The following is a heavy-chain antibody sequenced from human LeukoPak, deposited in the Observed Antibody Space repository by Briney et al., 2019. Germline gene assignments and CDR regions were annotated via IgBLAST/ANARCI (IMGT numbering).Heavy chain of an antibody. CDR2: ISTSSTYI. J-gene: IGHJ1*01. D-gene: IGHD3-9*01. CDR3: ARDGHYDILTGYFQD. CDR1: GFTFSTYT. Sequence: GGSLRLSCAASGFTFSTYTMNWVRQAPGKGLEWVSSISTSSTYIYYADSLKGRFSISRDNAKNSLYLQMNSLRAEDTAVYYCARDGHYDILTGYFQDWGQGTLVTVSS. V-gene: IGHV3-21*04.